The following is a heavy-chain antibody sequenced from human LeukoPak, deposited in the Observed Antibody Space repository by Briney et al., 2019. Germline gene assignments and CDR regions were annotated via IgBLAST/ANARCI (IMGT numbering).Heavy chain of an antibody. Sequence: GGSLRLSCAASGFTFSSHGMHWVRQAPGKGLEWVAVVSYDGSNKYYADSVKGRFTISRDNSKNTLYLQMNSLRAEDTAVYYCARGEVYSYGCDYWGQGTLVTVSS. D-gene: IGHD5-18*01. CDR3: ARGEVYSYGCDY. CDR1: GFTFSSHG. V-gene: IGHV3-30*03. J-gene: IGHJ4*02. CDR2: VSYDGSNK.